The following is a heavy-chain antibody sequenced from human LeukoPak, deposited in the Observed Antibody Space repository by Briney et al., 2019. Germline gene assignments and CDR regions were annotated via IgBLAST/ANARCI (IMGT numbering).Heavy chain of an antibody. CDR2: IYYTGST. Sequence: SSETLSLTCTVSGGSIDSYYWSWIRQPPGKGLEWIGYIYYTGSTEYHPSLKSRVTISLDTSKNQFSLKLTSVTAADTAVYYCARVCQSAEYYFDYWGQGNLVSVSS. CDR1: GGSIDSYY. V-gene: IGHV4-59*01. J-gene: IGHJ4*02. CDR3: ARVCQSAEYYFDY.